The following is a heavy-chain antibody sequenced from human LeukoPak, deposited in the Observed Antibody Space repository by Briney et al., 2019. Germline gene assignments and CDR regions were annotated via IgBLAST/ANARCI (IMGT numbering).Heavy chain of an antibody. Sequence: PSETLSLICTVSGDSVSSYYWSWIRQPPGKGLEWIAYIYYTGNINYNPSLKSRVTISVDTSKNQFSLNLTSVTAADTAVYYCARAQLNLLVDFGMDVWGQGTTVTVSS. J-gene: IGHJ6*02. CDR3: ARAQLNLLVDFGMDV. V-gene: IGHV4-59*02. CDR2: IYYTGNI. CDR1: GDSVSSYY. D-gene: IGHD1-1*01.